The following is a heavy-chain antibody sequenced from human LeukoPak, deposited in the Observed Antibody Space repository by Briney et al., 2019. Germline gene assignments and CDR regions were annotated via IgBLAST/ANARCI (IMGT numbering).Heavy chain of an antibody. CDR3: ARDAYGSGSYPYWYFDL. D-gene: IGHD3-10*01. J-gene: IGHJ2*01. V-gene: IGHV1-3*01. CDR2: INAGNGNT. CDR1: GYTFTSYA. Sequence: ASVKVSCKASGYTFTSYATHWVRQAPGQRLEWMGWINAGNGNTKYSQKFQGRVTITRDTSASTAYMELSSLRSEDTAVYYCARDAYGSGSYPYWYFDLWGRGTLVTVSS.